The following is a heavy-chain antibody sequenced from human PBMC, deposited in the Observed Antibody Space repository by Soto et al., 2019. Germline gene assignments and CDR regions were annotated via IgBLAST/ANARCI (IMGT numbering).Heavy chain of an antibody. V-gene: IGHV4-59*01. D-gene: IGHD3-10*01. CDR2: IYYSGST. CDR3: ARAPRGNYGYPSYFDY. CDR1: GGSISSYY. J-gene: IGHJ4*02. Sequence: SEPLSLTCTVSGGSISSYYWSWIRQPPGKGLEWIGYIYYSGSTNYNPSLKSRVTISVDTSKNQFSLKLSSVTAADTAVYYCARAPRGNYGYPSYFDYWGQGTLVPSP.